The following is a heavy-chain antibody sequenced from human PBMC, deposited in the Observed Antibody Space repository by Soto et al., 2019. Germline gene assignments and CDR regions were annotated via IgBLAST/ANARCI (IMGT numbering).Heavy chain of an antibody. J-gene: IGHJ4*02. CDR1: GYTFTGYY. CDR3: ARDRIAARPLGY. CDR2: INPNSGGT. D-gene: IGHD6-6*01. Sequence: ASVKVSCKASGYTFTGYYMHWVRQVPGQGLEWMGWINPNSGGTNYAQKFQGRVTMTRDTSISTAYMELSRLRSDDTAVYYCARDRIAARPLGYWGQGTLVTVSS. V-gene: IGHV1-2*02.